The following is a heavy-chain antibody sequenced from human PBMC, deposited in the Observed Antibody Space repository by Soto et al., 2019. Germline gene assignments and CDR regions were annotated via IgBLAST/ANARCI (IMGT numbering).Heavy chain of an antibody. J-gene: IGHJ6*03. V-gene: IGHV4-39*01. Sequence: SETLSLTCTVSGGSISSGSYYWGWIRQPPGKGLEWIGTIYYSGSTYYNPSLKSRVTISVDTSKNQFSLKLSSVTAADTAVYYCARLETTINYYYYMDVWGKGTTVTVSS. CDR1: GGSISSGSYY. D-gene: IGHD3-9*01. CDR2: IYYSGST. CDR3: ARLETTINYYYYMDV.